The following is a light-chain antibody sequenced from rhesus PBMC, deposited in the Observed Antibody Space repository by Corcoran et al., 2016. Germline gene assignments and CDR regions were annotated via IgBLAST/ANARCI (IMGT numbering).Light chain of an antibody. CDR3: QQYIRGPLT. J-gene: IGKJ4*01. Sequence: DIQMTQSPSSLSSSVGDRVTITCRASQGISNWLAWYQQKPGKAPKLLFYRAYQLKSGVPPRFSGGGSGTDFTLTISSLQSEDFATYFCQQYIRGPLTFGGGTKVDLK. V-gene: IGKV1-21*01. CDR2: RAY. CDR1: QGISNW.